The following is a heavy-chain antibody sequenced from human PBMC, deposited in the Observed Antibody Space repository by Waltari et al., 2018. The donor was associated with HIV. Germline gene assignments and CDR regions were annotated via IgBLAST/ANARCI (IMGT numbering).Heavy chain of an antibody. D-gene: IGHD3-10*01. CDR1: GFAFSDYW. V-gene: IGHV3-7*01. CDR3: TKGTTGDN. J-gene: IGHJ4*02. CDR2: VKGDGSEE. Sequence: LVESGGGLVQPGGSLRLSCAASGFAFSDYWMSWVRQIPGKGLEWVANVKGDGSEENYEDSVKGRFTVSRNNNEKTVFLQMNALGVDDTGIYYCTKGTTGDNWGQGSLVIVS.